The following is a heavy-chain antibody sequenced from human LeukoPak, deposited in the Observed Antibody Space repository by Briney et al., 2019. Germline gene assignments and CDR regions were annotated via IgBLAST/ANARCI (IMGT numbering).Heavy chain of an antibody. D-gene: IGHD1-1*01. CDR1: DDSTTNRIYY. J-gene: IGHJ4*02. CDR3: ARLKGNWYYFDY. CDR2: IYYSGST. V-gene: IGHV4-39*01. Sequence: PSETLSLTCTVSDDSTTNRIYYWGCIRQPPGKGLEWIGSIYYSGSTYYNPSLKSRVTMSVDTSRNQFSLKVTSVTAADTAVYYCARLKGNWYYFDYWGQGTLVTVSS.